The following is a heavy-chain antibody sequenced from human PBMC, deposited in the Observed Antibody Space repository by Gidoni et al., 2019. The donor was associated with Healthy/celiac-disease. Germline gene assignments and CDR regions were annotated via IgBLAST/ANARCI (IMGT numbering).Heavy chain of an antibody. CDR2: IYYSGST. D-gene: IGHD3-10*01. CDR3: ARNLYYYGSGTYWYFDL. CDR1: GGSISSGGYY. J-gene: IGHJ2*01. Sequence: QVQLQESGPGLVKPSQTLSLTCTVPGGSISSGGYYWSWIRQHPGKGLEWIGYIYYSGSTYYNPSLKSRVTISVDTSKNQFSLKLSSVTAADTAVYYCARNLYYYGSGTYWYFDLWGRGTLVTVSS. V-gene: IGHV4-31*03.